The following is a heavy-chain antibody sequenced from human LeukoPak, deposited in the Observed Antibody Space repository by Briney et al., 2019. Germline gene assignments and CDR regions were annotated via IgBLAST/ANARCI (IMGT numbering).Heavy chain of an antibody. J-gene: IGHJ4*02. CDR2: ISSSGSTI. V-gene: IGHV3-48*03. Sequence: PGGSLRLSCAASGFTFSSYEMNWVRQAPGKGLEWVSYISSSGSTIYYADSVKGRFTISRDNAKNTLYLQMNSLRAEDTAVFYCAKCRYYDILTDYIDYWGQGTLVTVSS. CDR3: AKCRYYDILTDYIDY. CDR1: GFTFSSYE. D-gene: IGHD3-9*01.